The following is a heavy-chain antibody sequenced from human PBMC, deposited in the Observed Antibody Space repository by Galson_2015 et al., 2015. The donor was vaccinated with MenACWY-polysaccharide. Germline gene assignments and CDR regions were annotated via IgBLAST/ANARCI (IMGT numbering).Heavy chain of an antibody. CDR1: GYTFSSYD. J-gene: IGHJ4*02. CDR3: ARGRRDTAVAAPAAVLLDY. V-gene: IGHV1-8*01. D-gene: IGHD6-19*01. CDR2: MNPNSGNT. Sequence: SVKVSCKASGYTFSSYDINWGRQAPGQRLEWMGWMNPNSGNTGYAQKFQGRVTMTRNTSISTAYMELSSLTSEDTAVYYCARGRRDTAVAAPAAVLLDYWGQGILVTVSS.